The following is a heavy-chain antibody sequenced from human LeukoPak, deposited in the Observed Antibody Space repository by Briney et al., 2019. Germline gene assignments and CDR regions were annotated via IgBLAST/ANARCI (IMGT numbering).Heavy chain of an antibody. Sequence: GGSLRLSCVASGFIFGRYEMNWVRQAPGKGLEWVSYISTSGSGIYYADSVKGRFTISRDNAKNSLYLQMNSLRAEDTAVYYCARRGFYDTSGYLFDYWGQGTLVTVSS. V-gene: IGHV3-48*03. J-gene: IGHJ4*02. D-gene: IGHD3-22*01. CDR2: ISTSGSGI. CDR3: ARRGFYDTSGYLFDY. CDR1: GFIFGRYE.